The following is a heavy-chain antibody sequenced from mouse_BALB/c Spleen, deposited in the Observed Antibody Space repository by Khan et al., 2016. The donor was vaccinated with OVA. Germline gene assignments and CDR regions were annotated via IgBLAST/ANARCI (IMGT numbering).Heavy chain of an antibody. CDR1: GFNIKNTY. CDR3: AHSLLRYAMDY. J-gene: IGHJ4*01. CDR2: IDPANDNT. D-gene: IGHD1-2*01. Sequence: EVQLQQSGAEFVKPGASVRLSCTASGFNIKNTYMHWVKQRPEQGLEWIGRIDPANDNTKYDPKFQGKATITADTSSNTAYLQLSSLTSEDTAVYYCAHSLLRYAMDYWGQGTSVTVSS. V-gene: IGHV14-3*02.